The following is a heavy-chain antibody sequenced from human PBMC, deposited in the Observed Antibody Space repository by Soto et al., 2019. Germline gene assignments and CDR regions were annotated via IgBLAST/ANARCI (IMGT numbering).Heavy chain of an antibody. D-gene: IGHD6-19*01. Sequence: GGSLRLSCAASGFTFSSYSMNWVRQAPGKGLEWVSSISSSSSYIYYADSVKGRFTISRDNAKNSLYLQMNSLRAEDTAVYYCARDLLTVAASGWFDPWGQGTLVTVSS. CDR1: GFTFSSYS. V-gene: IGHV3-21*01. CDR2: ISSSSSYI. J-gene: IGHJ5*02. CDR3: ARDLLTVAASGWFDP.